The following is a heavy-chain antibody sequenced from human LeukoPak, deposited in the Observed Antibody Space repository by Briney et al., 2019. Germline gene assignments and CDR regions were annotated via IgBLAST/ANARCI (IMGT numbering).Heavy chain of an antibody. V-gene: IGHV4-31*03. CDR3: ARDNWNYVFDY. CDR1: GGSISNGGYY. D-gene: IGHD1-7*01. Sequence: PSQTLSLTCTVSGGSISNGGYYWSWIRRHPGKGLEWIGYIYYSGSTYYNPSLKSRVTLSVDTSKNQFSLKLSSVTAADTAVYYCARDNWNYVFDYWGQGTLVTVSS. CDR2: IYYSGST. J-gene: IGHJ4*02.